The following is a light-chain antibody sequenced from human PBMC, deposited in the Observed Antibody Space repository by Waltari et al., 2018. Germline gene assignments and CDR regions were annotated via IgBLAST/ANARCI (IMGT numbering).Light chain of an antibody. Sequence: QSALTQPASVSGSPGQSITISCTGTSSDVGRYEYVSWYHKYPGKAPRLIIFEVSDRPSGVSDRFSGSKSDNPASLTISGLQAEDEADYYCSSYTSSSTLVFGAGTKVTVL. CDR2: EVS. V-gene: IGLV2-14*03. CDR3: SSYTSSSTLV. J-gene: IGLJ1*01. CDR1: SSDVGRYEY.